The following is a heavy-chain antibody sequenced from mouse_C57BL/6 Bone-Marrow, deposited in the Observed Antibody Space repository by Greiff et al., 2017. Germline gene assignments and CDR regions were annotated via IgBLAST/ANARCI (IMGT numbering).Heavy chain of an antibody. Sequence: VQLKESGAELVKPGASVKLSCTASGFNIKDYYMHWVKQRTEQGLEWIGRIDPEDGETKYAPKFQGKATITADTSSNTAYLQLSSLTSEDTAVYYCASSTMVTKNYAMDYWGQGTSVTVSS. CDR1: GFNIKDYY. D-gene: IGHD2-2*01. CDR2: IDPEDGET. V-gene: IGHV14-2*01. CDR3: ASSTMVTKNYAMDY. J-gene: IGHJ4*01.